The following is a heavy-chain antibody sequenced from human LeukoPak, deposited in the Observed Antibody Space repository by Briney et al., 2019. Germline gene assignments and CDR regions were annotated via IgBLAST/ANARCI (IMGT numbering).Heavy chain of an antibody. CDR1: GDSISSSH. Sequence: SETLSLTCTVSGDSISSSHWSWIRRTPGKGLEWVGYIYYSESTSYNPSLKSRVTKALDTSNNQSSLGLRSVTGDGTVVYYCARGATAWVHFDAWGQGTLVTVS. D-gene: IGHD1-26*01. CDR3: ARGATAWVHFDA. V-gene: IGHV4-59*13. CDR2: IYYSEST. J-gene: IGHJ4*02.